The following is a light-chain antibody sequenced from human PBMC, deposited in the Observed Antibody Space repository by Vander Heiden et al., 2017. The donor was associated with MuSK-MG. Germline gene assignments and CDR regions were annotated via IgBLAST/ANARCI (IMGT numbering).Light chain of an antibody. V-gene: IGKV1-9*01. CDR1: QGISSY. Sequence: DIQLTPSPSFLSASVGDRVTITCRASQGISSYLAWYQQKPGKAPNLLIYGASTLQSGVPSRFSGSESATEFTLTISSLQPEDFATYYCQQFNSYPFTFGGGTRVDIK. J-gene: IGKJ4*01. CDR2: GAS. CDR3: QQFNSYPFT.